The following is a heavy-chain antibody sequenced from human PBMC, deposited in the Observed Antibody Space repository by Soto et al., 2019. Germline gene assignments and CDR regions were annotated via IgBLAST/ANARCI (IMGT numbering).Heavy chain of an antibody. D-gene: IGHD2-2*01. J-gene: IGHJ3*02. CDR3: ATVPLSLYCSTNDCPGASFYI. CDR1: GFTFSSYA. CDR2: ISYDGSNK. Sequence: LRLSWAASGFTFSSYAMHWVRHAPGKGLEWVAVISYDGSNKYYADSVKGRFTISRDNSKNTLYLQMNSLRAEDTAVYYCATVPLSLYCSTNDCPGASFYIWGQGTMVTVSS. V-gene: IGHV3-30-3*01.